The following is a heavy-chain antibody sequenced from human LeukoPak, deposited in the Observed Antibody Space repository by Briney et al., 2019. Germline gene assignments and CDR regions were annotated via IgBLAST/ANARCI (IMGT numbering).Heavy chain of an antibody. J-gene: IGHJ2*01. V-gene: IGHV1-2*02. Sequence: GASVKVSCKASGYTFTGYYMHWVRQAPGQGLEWMGWINPNSGGTNYAQKFQGRVTMTRDTSISTAYMELSRLRSDDTAVYYCARDLIELLWFGERYFDLWGRGTLVTASS. CDR3: ARDLIELLWFGERYFDL. D-gene: IGHD3-10*01. CDR1: GYTFTGYY. CDR2: INPNSGGT.